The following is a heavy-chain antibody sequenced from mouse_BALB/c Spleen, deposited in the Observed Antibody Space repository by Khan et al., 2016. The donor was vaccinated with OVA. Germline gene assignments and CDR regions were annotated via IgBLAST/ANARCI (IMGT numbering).Heavy chain of an antibody. CDR3: ARDLRITYYFDY. V-gene: IGHV3-6*02. Sequence: EVQLVESGPGLVKPSQSLSLTCSVTGYSITSGYYWNWIRQFPGNKLEWMGYISYDGSNNYNPSLKNRISITRDTSKNQFFLKLNSVTTEDTATYYCARDLRITYYFDYWGQGTTLTVSS. CDR1: GYSITSGYY. J-gene: IGHJ2*01. D-gene: IGHD2-4*01. CDR2: ISYDGSN.